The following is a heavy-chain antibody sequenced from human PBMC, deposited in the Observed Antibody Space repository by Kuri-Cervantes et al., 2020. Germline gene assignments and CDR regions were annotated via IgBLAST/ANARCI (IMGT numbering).Heavy chain of an antibody. V-gene: IGHV4-59*01. Sequence: SETLSLTCTVSGGSISSYYWSWIRQPPGKGLEWIGYIYYSGSTNYNPPLKSRVTISVDTSKNQFSLKLSSVTAADTAVYYCAGATYYYDSSGYYPFDYWGQGTLVTVSS. J-gene: IGHJ4*02. CDR3: AGATYYYDSSGYYPFDY. CDR2: IYYSGST. D-gene: IGHD3-22*01. CDR1: GGSISSYY.